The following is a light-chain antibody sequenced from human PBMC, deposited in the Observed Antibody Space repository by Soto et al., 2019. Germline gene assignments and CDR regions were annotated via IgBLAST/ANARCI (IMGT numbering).Light chain of an antibody. CDR2: DAS. CDR1: QSISSW. Sequence: DIQMTQSPSTLSASVGYRFTITGRASQSISSWLAWYQQKPGKAPKLLIYDASTLESGVPSRFTGRGSGTEFTLTISSLQPEDFATYYCQQYKSYSRMFGQGTTVDIK. J-gene: IGKJ1*01. CDR3: QQYKSYSRM. V-gene: IGKV1-5*01.